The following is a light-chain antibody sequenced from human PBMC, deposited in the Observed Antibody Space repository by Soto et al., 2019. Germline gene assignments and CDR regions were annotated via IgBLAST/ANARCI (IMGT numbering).Light chain of an antibody. Sequence: QSALTQPASVSASPGQSITIPCTGTSNDVGIYNYVSWYQQHPGKAPKLMIYEVTNRPSGVSNRFSGSKSGNTASLTISGLQPEDEADFYYSSYTRSNTWVFGGGTKLTVL. CDR1: SNDVGIYNY. V-gene: IGLV2-14*01. CDR2: EVT. CDR3: SSYTRSNTWV. J-gene: IGLJ3*02.